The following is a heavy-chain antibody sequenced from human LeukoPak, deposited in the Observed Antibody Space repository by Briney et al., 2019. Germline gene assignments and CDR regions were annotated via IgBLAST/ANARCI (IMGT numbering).Heavy chain of an antibody. J-gene: IGHJ3*02. V-gene: IGHV3-74*01. CDR1: GFIFSSHW. Sequence: GGSLRLSCAASGFIFSSHWMHWVRQAPGKGLVWVSRINSDGSSISYADSVKGRFTISRDNAKNTLYLQMNSLGVEDTAVFYCVSSEWYAAFDIWGQGTMVTVSS. CDR2: INSDGSSI. CDR3: VSSEWYAAFDI. D-gene: IGHD6-19*01.